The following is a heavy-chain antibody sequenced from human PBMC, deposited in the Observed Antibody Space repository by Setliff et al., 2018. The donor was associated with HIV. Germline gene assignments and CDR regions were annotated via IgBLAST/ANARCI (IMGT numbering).Heavy chain of an antibody. CDR1: GFTFSSYS. Sequence: GSLRLSCAASGFTFSSYSMNWVRQAPGKGLEWVSRITGDGNNKKYAGSVKGRFTISRDNSKNTLYLQMNSLRAEDTAVYYCARGGFGVVIIERLGVDYWGQGTKVTAPQ. J-gene: IGHJ4*02. CDR2: ITGDGNNK. CDR3: ARGGFGVVIIERLGVDY. D-gene: IGHD3-3*01. V-gene: IGHV3-30*03.